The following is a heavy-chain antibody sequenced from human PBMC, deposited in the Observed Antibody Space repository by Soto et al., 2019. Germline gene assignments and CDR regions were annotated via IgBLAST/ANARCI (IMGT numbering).Heavy chain of an antibody. CDR3: VSGPGTTADY. CDR1: GGSISSTRYY. J-gene: IGHJ4*02. Sequence: SETLSLTCTVSGGSISSTRYYWGWIRQPPGKGLEWIGTTYYTGSTYYNPSLKSRVTISVDMSKNQFSLKVRFVTAADTAVYYCVSGPGTTADYWGQGTLVTVSS. CDR2: TYYTGST. V-gene: IGHV4-39*01. D-gene: IGHD1-1*01.